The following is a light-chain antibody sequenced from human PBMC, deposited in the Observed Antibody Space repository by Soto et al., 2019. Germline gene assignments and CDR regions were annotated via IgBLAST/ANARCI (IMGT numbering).Light chain of an antibody. J-gene: IGKJ1*01. CDR1: QSVKKN. CDR2: SAT. CDR3: QQYDNWPPLT. Sequence: ERVMTRSPAAPSMFPRERATLSCRASQSVKKNLAWYRQTLGQAPRLLVYSATTRAAGVPPRFSGSGSGTEFTLTISSLQSEDSAVYYCQQYDNWPPLTFGQGTKVDIK. V-gene: IGKV3-15*01.